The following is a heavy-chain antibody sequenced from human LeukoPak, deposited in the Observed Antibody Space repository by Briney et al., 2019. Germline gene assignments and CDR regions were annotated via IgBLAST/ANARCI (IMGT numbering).Heavy chain of an antibody. J-gene: IGHJ2*01. Sequence: GGSLRLSCAASGFXVSSNYISWVRQAPGKGLEWVSLISSGGVTYYADSVKGRFIISRDNSKNTLFLQMNSLRAEDTAVYYCARAPSGWSDYWYFDLWGRGTLVTVSS. D-gene: IGHD6-19*01. CDR3: ARAPSGWSDYWYFDL. CDR2: ISSGGVT. V-gene: IGHV3-53*01. CDR1: GFXVSSNY.